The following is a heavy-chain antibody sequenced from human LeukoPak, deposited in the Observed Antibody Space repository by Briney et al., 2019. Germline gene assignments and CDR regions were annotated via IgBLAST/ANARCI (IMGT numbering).Heavy chain of an antibody. D-gene: IGHD3-3*01. CDR2: ISSSSSSYI. CDR3: ARDLTRITIFGVVSGYMDV. CDR1: GFTFSSYS. V-gene: IGHV3-21*01. Sequence: KPGGSLRLSCAASGFTFSSYSMNWVRQAPGKGLEWVSSISSSSSSYIYYADSVKGRFTISRDNAKNSLYLQMNSLRAEDTAVYYCARDLTRITIFGVVSGYMDVWGKGTTVTVSS. J-gene: IGHJ6*03.